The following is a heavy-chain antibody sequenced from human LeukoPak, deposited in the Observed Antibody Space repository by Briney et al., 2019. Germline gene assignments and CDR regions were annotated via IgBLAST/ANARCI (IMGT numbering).Heavy chain of an antibody. Sequence: SETLSLTCAVYGGSFSGYYWSWIRQSPGKGLEWIGEINHSGSTKYNPSLKSRVSISVDTSKNQFSLKLRFVTAADTAVYYCARGLSSSSHYYYGMDVWGQGTTVTVSS. CDR1: GGSFSGYY. D-gene: IGHD6-6*01. J-gene: IGHJ6*02. CDR2: INHSGST. V-gene: IGHV4-34*01. CDR3: ARGLSSSSHYYYGMDV.